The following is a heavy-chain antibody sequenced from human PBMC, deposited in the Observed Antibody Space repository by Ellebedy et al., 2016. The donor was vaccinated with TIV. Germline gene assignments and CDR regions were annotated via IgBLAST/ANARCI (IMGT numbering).Heavy chain of an antibody. Sequence: AASVKVSCKASGYTFTGYFIHWVRQAPGRGLEWMGWINPNSGGTNYAQKFQGRVTMTRDTSIRTAYMDLSRLRFDDTAVYYCAREPIGTTHFDDWGQGTLVTVSA. V-gene: IGHV1-2*02. CDR3: AREPIGTTHFDD. CDR2: INPNSGGT. D-gene: IGHD1-1*01. J-gene: IGHJ4*02. CDR1: GYTFTGYF.